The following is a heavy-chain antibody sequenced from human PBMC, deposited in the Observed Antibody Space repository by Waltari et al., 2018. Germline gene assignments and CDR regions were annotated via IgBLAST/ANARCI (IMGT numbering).Heavy chain of an antibody. Sequence: QLQLQESGPGLVKPSATLSLTCTVSGGSISSSRYYWGWIRQHPRNGLEWIGSIYYSGSTYYNPSLKSRVTISVDTSKNQFSLKLSSVTAADTAVYYCAREYSSSSSLDYWGQGTLVTVSS. J-gene: IGHJ4*02. CDR3: AREYSSSSSLDY. D-gene: IGHD6-6*01. V-gene: IGHV4-39*07. CDR1: GGSISSSRYY. CDR2: IYYSGST.